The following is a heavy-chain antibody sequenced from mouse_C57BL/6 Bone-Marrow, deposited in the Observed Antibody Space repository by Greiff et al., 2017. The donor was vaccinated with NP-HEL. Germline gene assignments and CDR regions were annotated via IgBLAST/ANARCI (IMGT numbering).Heavy chain of an antibody. CDR3: ARGATGDFDY. CDR2: ISSGGSYT. V-gene: IGHV5-6*01. D-gene: IGHD3-1*01. CDR1: GFTFSSYG. Sequence: EVHLVESGGDLVKPGGSLKLSCAASGFTFSSYGMSWVRQTPDKRLEWVATISSGGSYTYYPDSVKGRFTISRDNAKNTLYLQMSSLKSEDTAMYYCARGATGDFDYWGQGTTLTVSS. J-gene: IGHJ2*01.